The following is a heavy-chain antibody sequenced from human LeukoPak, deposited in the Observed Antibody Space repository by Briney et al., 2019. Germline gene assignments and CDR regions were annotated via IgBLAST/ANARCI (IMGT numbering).Heavy chain of an antibody. CDR1: GGSISSYY. CDR2: IYYSGST. CDR3: ARTTEAHSWRTRYYDYYMDV. D-gene: IGHD6-13*01. Sequence: SETLSLTCTVSGGSISSYYWSWIRQPPGKGLEWIGYIYYSGSTNYNPSLKSRVTISVDTSKDQFSLKLSSVTAADTAVYYCARTTEAHSWRTRYYDYYMDVWGKGTTVTVSS. V-gene: IGHV4-59*01. J-gene: IGHJ6*03.